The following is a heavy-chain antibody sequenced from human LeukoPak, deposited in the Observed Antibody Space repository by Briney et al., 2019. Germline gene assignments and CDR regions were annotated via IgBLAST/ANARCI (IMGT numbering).Heavy chain of an antibody. CDR3: AKDTGITGTKTPLDY. CDR1: GFTFDDYA. Sequence: GGSLRLSCAASGFTFDDYAMHWVRQAPGKGLEWVSGISWNSGSIGYADSVEGRFTISRDNAKNSLYLQMNSLRAEDTALYYCAKDTGITGTKTPLDYWGQGTLVTVSS. CDR2: ISWNSGSI. D-gene: IGHD1-7*01. V-gene: IGHV3-9*01. J-gene: IGHJ4*02.